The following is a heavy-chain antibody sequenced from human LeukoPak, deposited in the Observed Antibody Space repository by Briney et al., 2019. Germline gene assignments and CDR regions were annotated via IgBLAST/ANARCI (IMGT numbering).Heavy chain of an antibody. CDR3: AKYSHDSSGSYDY. Sequence: PGGSLTLSCAASGFTFSSYGMSWVRQAPGKGLEWISGISGSGSDGSTYYADSVKGRFTISRDNSKNTLYLQMNSLRAEDTAVYYCAKYSHDSSGSYDYWGQGTLVTVSS. D-gene: IGHD3-22*01. J-gene: IGHJ4*02. V-gene: IGHV3-23*01. CDR1: GFTFSSYG. CDR2: ISGSGSDGST.